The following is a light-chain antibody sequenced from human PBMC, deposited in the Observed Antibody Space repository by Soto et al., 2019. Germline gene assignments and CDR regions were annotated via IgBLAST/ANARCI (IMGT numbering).Light chain of an antibody. Sequence: QSVLTQPPSVSGAPGQRVTISCTGSSSNIGAGYDVHWYQQLPGTAPKLLVYGNNNRPSGVPDRFSGSKSSTSASLAITGLRAGDEADYYCQSYDTSLSGSAVFGGGTKLTVL. J-gene: IGLJ2*01. CDR3: QSYDTSLSGSAV. V-gene: IGLV1-40*01. CDR2: GNN. CDR1: SSNIGAGYD.